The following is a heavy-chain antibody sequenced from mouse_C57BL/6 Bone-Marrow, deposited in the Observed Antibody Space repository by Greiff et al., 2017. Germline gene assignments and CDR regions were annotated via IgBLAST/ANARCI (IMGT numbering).Heavy chain of an antibody. CDR2: IHPNSGST. J-gene: IGHJ3*01. CDR3: VRSGLRQTLPFAY. Sequence: QVQLQQPGAELVKPGASVKLSCKASGYTFTSYWMHWVKQRPGQGLEWIGMIHPNSGSTNYNEKFKSKATLTVDKSSSTAYMQLSSLTSEDSAVYYCVRSGLRQTLPFAYWGQGTLVTVSA. V-gene: IGHV1-64*01. CDR1: GYTFTSYW. D-gene: IGHD1-2*01.